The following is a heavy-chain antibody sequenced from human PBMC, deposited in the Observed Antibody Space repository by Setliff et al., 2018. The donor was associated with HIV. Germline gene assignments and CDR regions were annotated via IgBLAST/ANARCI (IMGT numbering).Heavy chain of an antibody. V-gene: IGHV1-69*05. D-gene: IGHD2-15*01. J-gene: IGHJ3*02. Sequence: ASVKVSCKASVGTFSSYAISWVRQAPGQGLEWMGGIIPIFGTANYAQKFQGRVTITTDESTSTAYMELSSLRAEATAVYYCGSWVGYCSGGSCPLEDNAFDIWGQGTMVTVSS. CDR1: VGTFSSYA. CDR3: GSWVGYCSGGSCPLEDNAFDI. CDR2: IIPIFGTA.